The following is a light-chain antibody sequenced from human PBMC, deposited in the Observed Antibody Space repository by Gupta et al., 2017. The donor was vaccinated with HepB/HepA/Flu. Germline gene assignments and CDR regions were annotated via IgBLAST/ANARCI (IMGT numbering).Light chain of an antibody. V-gene: IGLV1-44*01. CDR2: SNN. J-gene: IGLJ2*01. CDR3: AAWDDSLV. Sequence: QSVLTQTPSASATPGQRVTISYSGSSSNIGSNTVNWYQQPPGTAPKLLIYSNNQRPSGVPDRFSGSKSGTSASLAISGLQSEDEADYYCAAWDDSLVFGGGTKLTVL. CDR1: SSNIGSNT.